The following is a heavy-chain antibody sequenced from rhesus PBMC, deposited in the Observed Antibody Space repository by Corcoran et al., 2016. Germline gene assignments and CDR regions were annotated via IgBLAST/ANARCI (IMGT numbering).Heavy chain of an antibody. J-gene: IGHJ4*01. Sequence: QVQLQESGPGVVKPSETLSLTCAVSGYSISSGYDWSWIRQPPGKGLEWIGYIYGSCGSTNFNQSLKYRVTISKDKLKNQFSLKLSSVTAADTAVYYCARRAFIAAAGTLFDYWGQGVLVTVSS. V-gene: IGHV4-76*01. CDR2: IYGSCGST. CDR3: ARRAFIAAAGTLFDY. D-gene: IGHD6-25*01. CDR1: GYSISSGYD.